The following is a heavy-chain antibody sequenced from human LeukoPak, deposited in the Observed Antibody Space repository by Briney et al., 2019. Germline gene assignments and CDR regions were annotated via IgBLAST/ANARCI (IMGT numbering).Heavy chain of an antibody. CDR1: GFTSSSYS. D-gene: IGHD1-26*01. CDR2: ISSSGSTI. J-gene: IGHJ4*02. CDR3: ARELGATIDY. Sequence: GGSLRLSCAASGFTSSSYSMNWVRQAPGKGLEWVSYISSSGSTIYYADSVKGRFTISRDNAKNSLYLQMNSLRAEDTAVYYCARELGATIDYWGQGTLVTVSS. V-gene: IGHV3-48*04.